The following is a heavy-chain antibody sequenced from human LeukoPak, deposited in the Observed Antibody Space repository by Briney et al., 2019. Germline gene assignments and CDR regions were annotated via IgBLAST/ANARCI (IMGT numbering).Heavy chain of an antibody. CDR2: INPNSGGT. CDR3: ARGVGGRITMVRGVHNWFDP. Sequence: ASVKVSCKASGYTFTGYYMHWVRQAPGQGLEWMGWINPNSGGTNYAQKFQGRVTMTRDTSISTAYMELSRLRSEDTAVYYCARGVGGRITMVRGVHNWFDPWGQGTLVTVSS. CDR1: GYTFTGYY. V-gene: IGHV1-2*02. J-gene: IGHJ5*02. D-gene: IGHD3-10*01.